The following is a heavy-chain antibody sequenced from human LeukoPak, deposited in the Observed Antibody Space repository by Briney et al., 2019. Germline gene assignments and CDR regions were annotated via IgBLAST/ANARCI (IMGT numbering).Heavy chain of an antibody. CDR2: FSYSGST. CDR3: ARHYCSGSNCYSFDS. V-gene: IGHV4-59*08. D-gene: IGHD2-15*01. CDR1: GGAFSGYP. Sequence: PSETLSLPCTVSGGAFSGYPWSWIRQPPGKGLQWIGYFSYSGSTNYNPSLKSRVTMSVDTSKNQFSLKLNSVTAADTALYYCARHYCSGSNCYSFDSWGQGSLVTVSS. J-gene: IGHJ4*02.